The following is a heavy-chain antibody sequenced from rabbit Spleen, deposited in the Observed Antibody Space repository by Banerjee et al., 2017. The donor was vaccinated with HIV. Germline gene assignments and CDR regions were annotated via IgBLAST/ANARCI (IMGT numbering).Heavy chain of an antibody. V-gene: IGHV1S45*01. D-gene: IGHD2-1*01. Sequence: QEQLEESGGDLVKPEGSLTLTCTASGFSFSSSYWICWVRQAPGKGLEWIACIYAGDGSTYYASWAKGRFTITKTSSTTVTLQMTSLTAADTATYFCARGSATMTMVITGYFLSLWGPGTLVTVS. J-gene: IGHJ4*01. CDR2: IYAGDGST. CDR3: ARGSATMTMVITGYFLSL. CDR1: GFSFSSSYW.